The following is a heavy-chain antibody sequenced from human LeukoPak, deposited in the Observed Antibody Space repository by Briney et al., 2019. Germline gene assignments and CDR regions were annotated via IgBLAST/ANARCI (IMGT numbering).Heavy chain of an antibody. CDR2: IKQDGSEK. Sequence: GGSLRLSCAASGFTFSDYYMSWIRQAPGKGLEWVANIKQDGSEKYYVDSVKGRFTISRDNAKNSLYLQMNSLRAEDTAVYYCARDSYYDSRWVYYYYGMDVWGQGTTVTVSS. V-gene: IGHV3-7*01. CDR1: GFTFSDYY. J-gene: IGHJ6*02. CDR3: ARDSYYDSRWVYYYYGMDV. D-gene: IGHD3-22*01.